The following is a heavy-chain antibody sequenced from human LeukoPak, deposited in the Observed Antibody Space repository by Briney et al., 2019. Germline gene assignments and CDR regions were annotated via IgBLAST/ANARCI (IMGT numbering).Heavy chain of an antibody. D-gene: IGHD1-7*01. CDR1: GYPFTRNY. CDR2: INPNSGGT. J-gene: IGHJ6*02. V-gene: IGHV1-2*04. Sequence: ASVKASCKPSGYPFTRNYIHWIRQAPGQGLEWMGWINPNSGGTNYAQKFQGWVTMTRDTSISTAYMELSRLRSDDTAVYYCARAPSNWNYLEYGMDVWGQGTTVTVSS. CDR3: ARAPSNWNYLEYGMDV.